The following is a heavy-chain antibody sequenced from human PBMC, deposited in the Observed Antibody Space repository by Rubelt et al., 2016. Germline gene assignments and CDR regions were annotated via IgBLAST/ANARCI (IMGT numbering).Heavy chain of an antibody. J-gene: IGHJ6*02. CDR2: IYHGGST. D-gene: IGHD3-3*01. Sequence: GLECIGEIYHGGSTNYNPSLKSRVTISVEKSKNQFSLKLISVTAADTAVYYCARRSEFVHPYGMDVWDQGTTVTVSS. V-gene: IGHV4-4*02. CDR3: ARRSEFVHPYGMDV.